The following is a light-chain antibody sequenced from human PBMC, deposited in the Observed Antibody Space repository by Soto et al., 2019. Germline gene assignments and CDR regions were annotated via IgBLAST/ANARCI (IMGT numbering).Light chain of an antibody. V-gene: IGKV3-20*01. CDR3: QQYGSSPPYT. J-gene: IGKJ2*01. CDR2: GAS. Sequence: EIVLTQSPGTLSLSPGDRATLSCRASQSVSSSYLAWYQQKPGQAPLLLIYGASSRATGIPDRFSGSGYGRDFTLTISRLEPEDFAVYYCQQYGSSPPYTFGQGTKLEIK. CDR1: QSVSSSY.